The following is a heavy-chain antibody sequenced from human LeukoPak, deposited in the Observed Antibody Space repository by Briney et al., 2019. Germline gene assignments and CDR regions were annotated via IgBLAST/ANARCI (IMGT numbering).Heavy chain of an antibody. V-gene: IGHV3-53*01. CDR1: GFTVSSNY. D-gene: IGHD6-13*01. J-gene: IGHJ4*02. CDR3: ARGVAAAGLYFDY. Sequence: PGGSLRLSCAASGFTVSSNYMTWVRQAPGKGLEWVSVVYTGGSTYSADSVKGRFTISRDNSKNTLYLQMNSLRAEDTAVYYCARGVAAAGLYFDYWGQGTLVTVSS. CDR2: VYTGGST.